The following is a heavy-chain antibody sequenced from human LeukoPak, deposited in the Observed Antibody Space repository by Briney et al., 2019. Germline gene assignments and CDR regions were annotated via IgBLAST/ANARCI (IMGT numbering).Heavy chain of an antibody. D-gene: IGHD1-26*01. CDR3: AKTPAKIPFSGSYYYFDY. J-gene: IGHJ4*02. CDR1: GFTFSSYA. CDR2: ISYDGSNK. Sequence: GGSLRLSCAASGFTFSSYAMHWVRQAPGKGLEWVAVISYDGSNKYYADSVKGRFTISRDNSKYTLYLQMNSLRAEDTAVYYCAKTPAKIPFSGSYYYFDYWGQGTLVTVSS. V-gene: IGHV3-30-3*02.